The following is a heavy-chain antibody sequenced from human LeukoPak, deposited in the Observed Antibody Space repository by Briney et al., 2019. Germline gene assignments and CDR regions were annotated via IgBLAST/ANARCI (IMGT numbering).Heavy chain of an antibody. V-gene: IGHV1-18*01. CDR3: ATYFGSSWYILFDY. J-gene: IGHJ4*02. CDR1: GYTFTSYG. Sequence: ASVNVSCKASGYTFTSYGISWVRQAPGQGLEWMGWISAYNGNTNYAQKLQGRVTMTEDTSTDTAYMELSSLRSEDTAVYYCATYFGSSWYILFDYWGQGTLVTVSS. D-gene: IGHD6-13*01. CDR2: ISAYNGNT.